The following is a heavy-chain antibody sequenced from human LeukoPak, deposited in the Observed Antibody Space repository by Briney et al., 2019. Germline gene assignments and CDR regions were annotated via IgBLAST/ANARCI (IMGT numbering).Heavy chain of an antibody. D-gene: IGHD6-6*01. J-gene: IGHJ4*02. CDR2: IYYSGST. V-gene: IGHV4-59*01. CDR1: GGSISSYY. Sequence: SETLSLTCTVSGGSISSYYWSWIRQPPGKGLEWIGYIYYSGSTNYNPSLKSRVTISVDTSKNQFSLKLSSVTAADTAVYYCARMSIAARPGSYYFDYWGQGTLVTVSS. CDR3: ARMSIAARPGSYYFDY.